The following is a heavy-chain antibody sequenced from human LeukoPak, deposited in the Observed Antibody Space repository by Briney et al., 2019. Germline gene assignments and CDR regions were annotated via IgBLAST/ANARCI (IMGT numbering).Heavy chain of an antibody. V-gene: IGHV4-34*01. J-gene: IGHJ1*01. CDR3: VRAMARGGLRYFQH. CDR2: INHSGNT. D-gene: IGHD3-10*01. CDR1: GGSLSVHY. Sequence: SETLSLTCAVYGGSLSVHYWSWIRPPPGKGLEWMGEINHSGNTNYNPSLKSRVTISVDTSKNQFSLKLSSLTAADTAVYYCVRAMARGGLRYFQHWGQGTLVTVSS.